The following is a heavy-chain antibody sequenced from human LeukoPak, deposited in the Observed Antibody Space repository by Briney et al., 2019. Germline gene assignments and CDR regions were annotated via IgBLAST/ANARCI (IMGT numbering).Heavy chain of an antibody. D-gene: IGHD3-10*01. V-gene: IGHV1-2*02. J-gene: IGHJ4*02. CDR3: ARGYDYYGSGSYYIC. CDR1: GYTSTGYY. CDR2: INPNSGGT. Sequence: ASVKVSCKASGYTSTGYYMHWVRQAPGQGLEWMGWINPNSGGTNYAQKFQGRVTMTRDTSISTAYMELSRLRSDDTAVYYCARGYDYYGSGSYYICWGQGTLVTVSS.